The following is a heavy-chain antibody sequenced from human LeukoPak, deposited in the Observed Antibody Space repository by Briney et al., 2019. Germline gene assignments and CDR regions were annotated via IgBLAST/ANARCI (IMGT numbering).Heavy chain of an antibody. Sequence: GGSLRLSCAASGFTFSNYYMNWVRQAPGKGLEWVSSFSSGSSYIYYADSLKGRFTISRDNAKNSLYLQMNSLRAEDTAVYYCATGVRGYNSALDYWGQGTLVTVSP. D-gene: IGHD6-19*01. CDR1: GFTFSNYY. CDR2: FSSGSSYI. CDR3: ATGVRGYNSALDY. V-gene: IGHV3-21*01. J-gene: IGHJ4*02.